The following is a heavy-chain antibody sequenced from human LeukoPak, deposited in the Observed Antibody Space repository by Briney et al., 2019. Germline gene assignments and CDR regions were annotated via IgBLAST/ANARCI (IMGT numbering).Heavy chain of an antibody. CDR1: GFIFSNSV. CDR3: AKHAGVGQNSFDS. V-gene: IGHV3-30*02. CDR2: IRYDGGIQ. J-gene: IGHJ5*01. Sequence: GGSLRLSSAASGFIFSNSVMHWVRQAPGKGLEWVTFIRYDGGIQYDADSVKGRFTISKDNSKNTMYLQMNSLRVDDTAVYYCAKHAGVGQNSFDSWGQGTLVTVSS.